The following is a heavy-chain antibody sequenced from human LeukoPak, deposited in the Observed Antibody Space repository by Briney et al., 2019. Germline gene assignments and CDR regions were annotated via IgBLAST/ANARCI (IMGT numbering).Heavy chain of an antibody. CDR1: GGSISSYY. D-gene: IGHD3-10*01. Sequence: SETLSLTCTVSGGSISSYYWSWIRQPPGKGLEWIGYIYYSGTTNYNPYLKSRVTISVDTSKNQFSMKLRSVTAADTVVYYCARGGWSAFDIWGQGTMVTVSS. V-gene: IGHV4-59*01. CDR2: IYYSGTT. CDR3: ARGGWSAFDI. J-gene: IGHJ3*02.